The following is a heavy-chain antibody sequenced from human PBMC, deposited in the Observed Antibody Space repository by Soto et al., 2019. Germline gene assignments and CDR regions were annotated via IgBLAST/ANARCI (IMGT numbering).Heavy chain of an antibody. D-gene: IGHD3-22*01. V-gene: IGHV3-53*01. Sequence: GGSLRLSCGVSGFIVSRSYMTWVRRAPGKGLEWVSSLYNGATAYYAVSIKGRFTTSGDNTENTLYLQMNGLRAEDTAVYYCARLGYFDNSGYSYFDSWGHGTLVTVSS. CDR3: ARLGYFDNSGYSYFDS. CDR2: LYNGATA. CDR1: GFIVSRSY. J-gene: IGHJ5*01.